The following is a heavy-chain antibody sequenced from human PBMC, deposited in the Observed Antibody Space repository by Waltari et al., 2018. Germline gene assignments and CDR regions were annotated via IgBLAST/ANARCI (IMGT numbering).Heavy chain of an antibody. J-gene: IGHJ4*02. CDR3: ANQGTTSFDY. D-gene: IGHD4-17*01. CDR1: GFTFDDYA. V-gene: IGHV3-9*01. Sequence: EVQLVESGGGLVQPGRSMRLSCAASGFTFDDYAIHWVRQAPGKGLEWVSGISWNSGSIGYADSVKGRFTISRDNAKNSLYLQMNSLRAEDTALYYCANQGTTSFDYWGQGTLVTVSS. CDR2: ISWNSGSI.